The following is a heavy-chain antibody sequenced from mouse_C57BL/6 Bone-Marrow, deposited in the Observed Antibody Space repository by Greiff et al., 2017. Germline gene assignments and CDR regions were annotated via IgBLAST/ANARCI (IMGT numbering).Heavy chain of an antibody. V-gene: IGHV2-3*01. CDR3: AKGESPDWFAY. J-gene: IGHJ3*01. Sequence: VQGVESGPGLVAPSQSLSITCTVSGFSLTSYGLSWVRQPPGKGLEWLGVIWGVGSTNYHSPLISRLSISKDNSKSQVFLKLNSLQTDDTATYYCAKGESPDWFAYWGQGTLVTVSA. CDR2: IWGVGST. CDR1: GFSLTSYG.